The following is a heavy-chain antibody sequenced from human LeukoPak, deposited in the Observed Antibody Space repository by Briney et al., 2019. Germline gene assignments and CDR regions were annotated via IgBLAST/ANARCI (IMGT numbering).Heavy chain of an antibody. CDR3: ARDRGSGSYSD. J-gene: IGHJ4*02. D-gene: IGHD3-10*01. Sequence: SETLSLTCAVYGGSFSGYYWSWIRQPPGKGLEWIGEINHSGSTNYNPSLKSRVTISVDTSKNQFSLKLSSVTAADTAVYYCARDRGSGSYSDWGQGTLVTVSS. V-gene: IGHV4-34*01. CDR2: INHSGST. CDR1: GGSFSGYY.